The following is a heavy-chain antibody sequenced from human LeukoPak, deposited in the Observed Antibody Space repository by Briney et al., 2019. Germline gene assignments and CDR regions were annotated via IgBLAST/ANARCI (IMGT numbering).Heavy chain of an antibody. CDR2: INSDGSWT. J-gene: IGHJ4*02. V-gene: IGHV3-74*01. CDR1: GRYW. Sequence: GGSLRLSCAASGRYWMHWVRQAPGKGLVWVSHINSDGSWTSYADSVKGRFTISKDNAKNTVYLQMSNLRVEDTAVYYCVSFYETCWDRGTLVTVSS. CDR3: VSFYETC. D-gene: IGHD2/OR15-2a*01.